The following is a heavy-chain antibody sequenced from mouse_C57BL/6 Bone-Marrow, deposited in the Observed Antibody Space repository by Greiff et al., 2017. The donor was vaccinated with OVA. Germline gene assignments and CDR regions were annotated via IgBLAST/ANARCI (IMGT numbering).Heavy chain of an antibody. Sequence: QVHVKQSGTELVKPGASVKLSCKASGYTFTSYWMHWVKQRPGQGLEWIGNINPSNGGTNYNEKFKSKATLTVDKSSSTAYMQLSSLTSADSAIYYCVSPFYCYGSRAWYFDVWGTGTTVTVSS. CDR1: GYTFTSYW. CDR2: INPSNGGT. CDR3: VSPFYCYGSRAWYFDV. V-gene: IGHV1-53*01. D-gene: IGHD1-1*01. J-gene: IGHJ1*03.